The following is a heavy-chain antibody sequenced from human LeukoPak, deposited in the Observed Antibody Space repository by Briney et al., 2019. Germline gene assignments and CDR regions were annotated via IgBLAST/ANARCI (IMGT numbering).Heavy chain of an antibody. CDR1: GFTFSSYW. CDR2: VSGSGSST. V-gene: IGHV3-23*01. J-gene: IGHJ5*02. D-gene: IGHD3-3*01. CDR3: AKDFLGWFDP. Sequence: GGSLRLSCAASGFTFSSYWMSWVRQAPGKGLEWVSTVSGSGSSTYYADSVKGRFTISRDNSKNTLYLQMNSLRAEDTAVYYCAKDFLGWFDPWGQGTLVTVSS.